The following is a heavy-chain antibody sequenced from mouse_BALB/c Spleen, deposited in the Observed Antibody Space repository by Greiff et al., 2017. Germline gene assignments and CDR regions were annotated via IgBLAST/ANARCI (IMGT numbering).Heavy chain of an antibody. CDR3: AREDLYGNNGGFAY. D-gene: IGHD2-1*01. J-gene: IGHJ3*01. Sequence: EVQLVESGPGLVKPSQSLSLTCTVTGYSITSDYAWNWIRQFPGNKLEWMGYISYSGSTSYNPSLKSRISITRDTSKNQFFLQLNSVTTEDTATYYCAREDLYGNNGGFAYWGQGTLVTVSA. CDR2: ISYSGST. V-gene: IGHV3-2*02. CDR1: GYSITSDYA.